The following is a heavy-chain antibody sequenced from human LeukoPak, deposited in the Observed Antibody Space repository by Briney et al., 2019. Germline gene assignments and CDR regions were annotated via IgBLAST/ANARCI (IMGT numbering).Heavy chain of an antibody. D-gene: IGHD3-16*01. CDR3: ARGGSVKAFDV. CDR1: GGPVSSGSYH. Sequence: KSSETLSLTCAVSGGPVSSGSYHWSWIRQPPGKGLERIGYIYYTGSTNYNPSLKSRVIISVDTSKNQFSLNLSSVTAADTAVYYCARGGSVKAFDVWGQGTMITVSS. V-gene: IGHV4-61*01. J-gene: IGHJ3*01. CDR2: IYYTGST.